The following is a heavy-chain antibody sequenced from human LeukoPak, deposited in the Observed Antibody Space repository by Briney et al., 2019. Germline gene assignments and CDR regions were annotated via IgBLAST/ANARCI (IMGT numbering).Heavy chain of an antibody. J-gene: IGHJ4*02. CDR2: INHSGST. V-gene: IGHV4-34*01. D-gene: IGHD6-6*01. CDR1: GGSFSGYY. CDR3: ARGPLPYSSSH. Sequence: PSETLSLTCAVYGGSFSGYYWSWIRQPPGKGLEWIGEINHSGSTNYNPSLKSRVTISVDTSKNQFPLKLSSVTAADTAVYYCARGPLPYSSSHWGQGTLVTVSS.